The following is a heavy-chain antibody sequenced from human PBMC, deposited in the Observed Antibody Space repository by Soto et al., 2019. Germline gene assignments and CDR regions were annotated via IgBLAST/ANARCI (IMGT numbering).Heavy chain of an antibody. J-gene: IGHJ4*02. V-gene: IGHV1-18*04. CDR3: ARVRIVGAREIDF. Sequence: QVHLVQSGGEVKKPGASVKVSCKASGYTFNSHGITWVRQAPGQGLEWMGWISDYNGDINYEQKFQGRVTLSSDTPYSTVYLELKSLTFDDTAVYYCARVRIVGAREIDFWGQGTLVTVSS. CDR1: GYTFNSHG. CDR2: ISDYNGDI. D-gene: IGHD1-26*01.